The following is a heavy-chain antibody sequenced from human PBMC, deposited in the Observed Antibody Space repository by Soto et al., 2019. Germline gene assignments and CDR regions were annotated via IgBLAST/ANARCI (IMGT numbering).Heavy chain of an antibody. D-gene: IGHD1-1*01. V-gene: IGHV4-34*01. CDR3: ARVNWNDVRLDY. CDR2: INHSGST. CDR1: GASMSEYF. Sequence: PSETLSLTCTVSGASMSEYFWSWIRQSPGKGLEWIGEINHSGSTNYNPSLKSRVTISVDTSKNQFSLKLSSVTAADTAVYYCARVNWNDVRLDYWGQGTLDTVSS. J-gene: IGHJ4*02.